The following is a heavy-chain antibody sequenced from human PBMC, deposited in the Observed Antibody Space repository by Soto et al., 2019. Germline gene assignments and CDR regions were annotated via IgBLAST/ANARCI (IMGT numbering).Heavy chain of an antibody. Sequence: PGGSLRLSCAASGFTFSSYSMNWVRQAPGKGLEWVSYISSSSSTIYYADSVKGRFTISRDNAKNSLYLQMSSLRDEDTAVYYCARDLRQQLAPGDYWGQGTLVTVSS. CDR3: ARDLRQQLAPGDY. CDR1: GFTFSSYS. D-gene: IGHD6-13*01. J-gene: IGHJ4*02. V-gene: IGHV3-48*02. CDR2: ISSSSSTI.